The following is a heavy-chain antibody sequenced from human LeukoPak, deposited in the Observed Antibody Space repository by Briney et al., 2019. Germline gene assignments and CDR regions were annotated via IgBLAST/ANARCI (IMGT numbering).Heavy chain of an antibody. V-gene: IGHV3-23*01. CDR2: ISDTGRLS. Sequence: GGSLRLSCAASGFTFSSSAMSWVRQAPGKGLEWVAAISDTGRLSYCADSVNGRFTISRDNSKNTLSLQMNSLRAADTAVYYCAKGGLGDGYSYASWGQGTLITVSS. D-gene: IGHD5-24*01. CDR1: GFTFSSSA. J-gene: IGHJ5*02. CDR3: AKGGLGDGYSYAS.